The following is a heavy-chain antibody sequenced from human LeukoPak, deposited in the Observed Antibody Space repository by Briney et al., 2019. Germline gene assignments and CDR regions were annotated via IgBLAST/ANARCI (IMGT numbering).Heavy chain of an antibody. D-gene: IGHD3-10*01. V-gene: IGHV3-11*01. CDR3: ARLLLWFGEPNNFDY. CDR2: ISSSGSTI. CDR1: GFTFSDYY. Sequence: GGSLRPSCAASGFTFSDYYMSWIRQAPGKGLEWVSYISSSGSTIYYADSVKGRFTISRDNAKNSLYLQMNSLRAEDTAVYYCARLLLWFGEPNNFDYWGQGTLVTVSS. J-gene: IGHJ4*02.